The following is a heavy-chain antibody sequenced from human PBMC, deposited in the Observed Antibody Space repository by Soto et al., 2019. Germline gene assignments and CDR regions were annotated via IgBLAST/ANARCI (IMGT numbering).Heavy chain of an antibody. Sequence: TSETLSHTCAVYGGSFSGYCWSWIRQHPGKGLEWIGEINHSGSTNYNPSLKSRVTISVDTSKNQFPLKLSSVTAADTAVYYCAREWLRYSSTISVPFDYWGQGTLVTVSS. CDR3: AREWLRYSSTISVPFDY. CDR2: INHSGST. V-gene: IGHV4-34*01. CDR1: GGSFSGYC. D-gene: IGHD5-12*01. J-gene: IGHJ4*02.